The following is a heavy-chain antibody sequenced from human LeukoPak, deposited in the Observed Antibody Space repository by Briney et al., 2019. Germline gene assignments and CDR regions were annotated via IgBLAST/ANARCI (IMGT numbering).Heavy chain of an antibody. CDR1: GGSISSYY. D-gene: IGHD1-26*01. CDR3: VKDVGGSYAFDY. V-gene: IGHV3-64D*09. CDR2: INDNGGRT. Sequence: ETLSLTCTVSGGSISSYYWSWIRQPPGKGLEYVSGINDNGGRTHYGDSVKGRFSISRDNSKNTLHLQMSTLRAEDTALYYCVKDVGGSYAFDYWGQGILVTVAS. J-gene: IGHJ4*02.